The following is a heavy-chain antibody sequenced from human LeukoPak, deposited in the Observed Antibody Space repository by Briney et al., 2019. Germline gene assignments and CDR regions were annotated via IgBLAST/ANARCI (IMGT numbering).Heavy chain of an antibody. CDR1: GGSISSNRYS. Sequence: SETLSLTCTVSGGSISSNRYSWGWIRQPPGKGLEWIGSIYYSGSTYYNPSLKSRVTISVDTSKNQFSLKLSSVTAADTAVYYCARREITMIVVAPFDYWGQGTLVTVSS. CDR3: ARREITMIVVAPFDY. CDR2: IYYSGST. J-gene: IGHJ4*02. D-gene: IGHD3-22*01. V-gene: IGHV4-39*01.